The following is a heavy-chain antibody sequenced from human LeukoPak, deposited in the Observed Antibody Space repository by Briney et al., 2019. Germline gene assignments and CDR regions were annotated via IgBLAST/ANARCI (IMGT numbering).Heavy chain of an antibody. CDR1: GYTLTELS. Sequence: ASVKVSCKVSGYTLTELSMHWVRQAPGKGLEWMGGFDPEDGETIYAQKFQGRVTMTEDTSTDTAYMELSSLRSEDTAVYYCATHSMAVAANQGAFDIWGQGTMVTVSS. CDR2: FDPEDGET. D-gene: IGHD2-15*01. CDR3: ATHSMAVAANQGAFDI. V-gene: IGHV1-24*01. J-gene: IGHJ3*02.